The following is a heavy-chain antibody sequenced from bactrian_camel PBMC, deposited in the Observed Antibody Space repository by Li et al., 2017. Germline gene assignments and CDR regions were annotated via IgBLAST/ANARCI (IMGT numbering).Heavy chain of an antibody. CDR2: FDSEGTV. D-gene: IGHD1*01. J-gene: IGHJ4*01. V-gene: IGHV3S10*01. Sequence: VQLVESGGGAVQAGGSLRLSCVASGYTRWRFNMAWFRQAPGKEREGVAGFDSEGTVNYADSVKGRFTISLGSGVNTIDLQMNSLRPEDTAMYYCVANTFILGTACLGGSSPFVYWGQGTQVTVS. CDR1: GYTRWRFN. CDR3: VANTFILGTACLGGSSPFVY.